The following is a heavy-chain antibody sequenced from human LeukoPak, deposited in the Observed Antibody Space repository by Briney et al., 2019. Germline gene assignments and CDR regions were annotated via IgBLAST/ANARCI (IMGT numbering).Heavy chain of an antibody. D-gene: IGHD6-25*01. CDR3: ARGRGQRDNWFDP. CDR1: GGSFSGYY. Sequence: RPSETLSLTCAVYGGSFSGYYWSWIRQPPGKGLEWIGEINHSGSTNYNPSLKSRVTISVDTSKNQFSLKLSSVTAADTAVYYCARGRGQRDNWFDPWGQGTLVTVSS. J-gene: IGHJ5*02. CDR2: INHSGST. V-gene: IGHV4-34*01.